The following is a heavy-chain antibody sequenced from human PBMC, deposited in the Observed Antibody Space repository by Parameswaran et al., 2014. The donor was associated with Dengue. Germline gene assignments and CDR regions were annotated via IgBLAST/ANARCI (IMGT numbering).Heavy chain of an antibody. V-gene: IGHV4-34*01. CDR2: INHSGST. D-gene: IGHD3-3*01. Sequence: RWIRQPPGKGLEWIGEINHSGSTNYNPSLKSRVTISVDTSKNQFSLKLSSVTAADTAVYYCARLSTYYDFWSGDIAFDIWGQGTMVTVSS. CDR3: ARLSTYYDFWSGDIAFDI. J-gene: IGHJ3*02.